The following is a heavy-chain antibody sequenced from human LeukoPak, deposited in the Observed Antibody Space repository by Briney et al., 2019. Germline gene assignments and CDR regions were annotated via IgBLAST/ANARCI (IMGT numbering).Heavy chain of an antibody. V-gene: IGHV1-69*05. CDR1: GGTFSSYA. J-gene: IGHJ3*02. CDR3: ARGRSSWYRAFDI. CDR2: IIPIFGTA. Sequence: SVKVSCKASGGTFSSYAISWVRQAPGQGLEWMGGIIPIFGTANYAQKFQGRVTITTDESTSTAYMELSSLRSEDTAVYYCARGRSSWYRAFDIWGQGTMVTASS. D-gene: IGHD6-13*01.